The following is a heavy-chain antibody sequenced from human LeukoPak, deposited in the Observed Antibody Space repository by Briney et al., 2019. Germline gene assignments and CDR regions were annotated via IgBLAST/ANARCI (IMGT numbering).Heavy chain of an antibody. Sequence: SETLSLTCAVYGGSFSGYYWSWIRQPPGKGLEWIGEINHSGSTNYNPSLKSRVTISVDTSKNQFSLKLSSVTAADTAVYYCARGASADYWGQGTLVTVSS. V-gene: IGHV4-34*01. J-gene: IGHJ4*02. D-gene: IGHD2-21*01. CDR3: ARGASADY. CDR2: INHSGST. CDR1: GGSFSGYY.